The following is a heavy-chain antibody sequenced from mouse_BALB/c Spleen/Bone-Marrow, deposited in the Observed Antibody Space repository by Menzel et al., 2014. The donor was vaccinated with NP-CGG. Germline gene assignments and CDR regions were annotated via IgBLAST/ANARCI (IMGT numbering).Heavy chain of an antibody. Sequence: EVQRVESGGGLVQPGGSRKLSCAASGFTFSSFGMHWARQAPEKGLEWVAYISSGSSTIYYADTAKGRFTISRDNPKNTLFLQMTSLRSEDTAMYYCARGGNYAWFAYWGQGTLVTVSA. D-gene: IGHD2-1*01. CDR2: ISSGSSTI. CDR1: GFTFSSFG. J-gene: IGHJ3*01. V-gene: IGHV5-17*02. CDR3: ARGGNYAWFAY.